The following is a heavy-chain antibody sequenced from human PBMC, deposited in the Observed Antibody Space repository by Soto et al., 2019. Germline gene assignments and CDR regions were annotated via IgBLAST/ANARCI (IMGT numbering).Heavy chain of an antibody. CDR1: GFTFSTHA. V-gene: IGHV3-23*01. J-gene: IGHJ4*01. CDR2: IGPSGGTT. CDR3: ARWGTICDY. D-gene: IGHD2-2*01. Sequence: EVQLLESVGGLVQPGGSLRLSCAASGFTFSTHAMNWARQAPGKGLEWVSTIGPSGGTTYYADSVKGRVTISRDNSKNTLYLEVNSLSAEDTAVYYCARWGTICDYWGHGTLVLVSS.